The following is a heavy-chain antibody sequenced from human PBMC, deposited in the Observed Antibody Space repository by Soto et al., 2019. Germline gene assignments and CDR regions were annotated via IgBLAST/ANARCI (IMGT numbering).Heavy chain of an antibody. V-gene: IGHV5-10-1*01. CDR2: IDPSDSYT. J-gene: IGHJ3*02. D-gene: IGHD5-12*01. Sequence: GESLKISCKGSGYSFTSYWISWVRQMPGKGLEWMGRIDPSDSYTNYSPSFQGHVTNSADKTINTAYLQWSSLKASDTAMYYCARAYSGYVRGDIWGQGTMVTVSS. CDR3: ARAYSGYVRGDI. CDR1: GYSFTSYW.